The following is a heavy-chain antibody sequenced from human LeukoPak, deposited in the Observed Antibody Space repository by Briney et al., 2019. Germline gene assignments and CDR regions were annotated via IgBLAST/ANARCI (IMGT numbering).Heavy chain of an antibody. D-gene: IGHD4-23*01. CDR2: IYYSGST. CDR3: ARDSGNSLLTGAFDI. CDR1: GGSISSGDYY. J-gene: IGHJ3*02. Sequence: SETLSLTCTVSGGSISSGDYYWSWIRQPPGKGLEWIGYIYYSGSTYYNPSLKSRVTISVDTSKNQFSLKLSSVTAADTAVYYCARDSGNSLLTGAFDIWGQGTMVTVSS. V-gene: IGHV4-30-4*01.